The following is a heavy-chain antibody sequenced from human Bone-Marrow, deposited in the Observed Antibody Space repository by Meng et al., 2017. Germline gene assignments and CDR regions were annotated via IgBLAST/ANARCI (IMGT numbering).Heavy chain of an antibody. Sequence: GGSLRLSCAASGFTFSSYNMHWVRQTPGKGLVWVSRINTDATITTYADSVKGRFTISRDDAKNTVYLHMSSLRAEDTAVYYCARDADWVIFDHWGQGALVTVSS. CDR1: GFTFSSYN. V-gene: IGHV3-74*03. CDR2: INTDATIT. D-gene: IGHD3-9*01. CDR3: ARDADWVIFDH. J-gene: IGHJ4*02.